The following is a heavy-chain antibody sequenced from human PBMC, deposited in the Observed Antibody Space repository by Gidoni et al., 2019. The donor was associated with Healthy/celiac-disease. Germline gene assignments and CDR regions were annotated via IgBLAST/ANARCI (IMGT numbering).Heavy chain of an antibody. Sequence: EVQRVESGGGLVQHGGSLRLSCAASGFTFSSYRMNWVRQAPGKGLEWVSYISSSSSTIYYADSVKGRFTISRDNAKNSLYLQMNSLRDEDTAAYYCARNHELRYFDWLLYFDYWGQGTLVTVSS. D-gene: IGHD3-9*01. CDR3: ARNHELRYFDWLLYFDY. CDR1: GFTFSSYR. CDR2: ISSSSSTI. V-gene: IGHV3-48*02. J-gene: IGHJ4*02.